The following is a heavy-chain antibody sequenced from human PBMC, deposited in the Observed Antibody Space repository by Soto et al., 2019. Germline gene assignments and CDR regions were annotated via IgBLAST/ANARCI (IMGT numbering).Heavy chain of an antibody. J-gene: IGHJ3*02. D-gene: IGHD6-19*01. CDR3: AHRLRPFGSGWYDDAFDI. CDR1: GFSLSTSGVG. CDR2: IYWDDDK. V-gene: IGHV2-5*02. Sequence: QITLKESGPTLVKPTQTLTLTCTFSGFSLSTSGVGVGWIRQPPGKALEWLALIYWDDDKRYSPSLKSRLTITKDTSKNPVVLTMTNMDPVDTATYYCAHRLRPFGSGWYDDAFDIWGQGTMVTVSS.